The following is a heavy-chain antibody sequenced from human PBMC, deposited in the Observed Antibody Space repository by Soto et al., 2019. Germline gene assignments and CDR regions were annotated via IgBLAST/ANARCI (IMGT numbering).Heavy chain of an antibody. CDR3: ARSLAQSRGWHY. Sequence: QVQLQQWGAGLLKPSETLSLTCAVYGGSFSAYYWSWIRQPPGKGLEWIGEIYHGGSANYNPSLKSRVTTSLDPSKNQFSLKLNSVTAADTAVCYCARSLAQSRGWHYWGQGTLVTVSS. CDR1: GGSFSAYY. V-gene: IGHV4-34*01. J-gene: IGHJ4*02. CDR2: IYHGGSA. D-gene: IGHD6-19*01.